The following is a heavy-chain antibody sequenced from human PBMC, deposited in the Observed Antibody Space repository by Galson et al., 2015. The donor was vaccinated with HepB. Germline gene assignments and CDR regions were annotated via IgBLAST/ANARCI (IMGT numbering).Heavy chain of an antibody. D-gene: IGHD3-3*01. CDR2: ISAYSGNT. J-gene: IGHJ5*02. V-gene: IGHV1-18*01. CDR3: ARDRAYYDFWSGNNWFDP. Sequence: SVKVSCKASGYTFTSYGISWVRQAPGQGLEWMGWISAYSGNTNYAQKLQGRVTMTTDTSTSTAYMELRSLRSDDTAVYYCARDRAYYDFWSGNNWFDPWGQGTLVTVSS. CDR1: GYTFTSYG.